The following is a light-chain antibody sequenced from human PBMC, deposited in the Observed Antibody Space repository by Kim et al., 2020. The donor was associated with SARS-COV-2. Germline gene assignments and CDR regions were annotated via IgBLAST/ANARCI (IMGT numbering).Light chain of an antibody. CDR2: GAS. J-gene: IGKJ2*03. CDR1: QSVSNNY. CDR3: QQYGSSHMYS. V-gene: IGKV3-20*01. Sequence: EIVLTQSPGTLSLSPGERATLSCRASQSVSNNYLAWYQQKVGQAPRLLICGASSRATDIPDRFSGSGSGTDFTLTISRLEPEDFATYYCQQYGSSHMYSFGQGTKLEI.